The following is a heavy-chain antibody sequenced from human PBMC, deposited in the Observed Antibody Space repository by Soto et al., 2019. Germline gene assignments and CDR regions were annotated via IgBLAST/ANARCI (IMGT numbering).Heavy chain of an antibody. CDR3: ARHRGGSGVHFDC. D-gene: IGHD5-12*01. CDR2: FDYSGST. V-gene: IGHV4-39*01. CDR1: GCSISSSSYY. Sequence: QLQLQDSGPGLVKPSGTLSLTCTVSGCSISSSSYYWDWIRQPPGKGREWIGGFDYSGSTYYNPSLRRRVPISVERSTTQFSLKLTSVTAADTAVFYCARHRGGSGVHFDCWGQGTLVTVSS. J-gene: IGHJ4*02.